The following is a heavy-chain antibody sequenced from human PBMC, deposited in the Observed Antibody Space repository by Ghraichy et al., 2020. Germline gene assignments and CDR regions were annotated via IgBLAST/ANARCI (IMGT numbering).Heavy chain of an antibody. V-gene: IGHV4-34*01. CDR1: GGSFSGYY. CDR2: INHSGST. D-gene: IGHD3-16*02. Sequence: SETLSLTCAVYGGSFSGYYWSWIRQPPGKGLEWIGDINHSGSTNYNPSLKSRVTISVDTSKNQFSLKLSSVTAADTAVYYCARGPFMITFGGVIVDAFDIWGQGTMVTVSS. CDR3: ARGPFMITFGGVIVDAFDI. J-gene: IGHJ3*02.